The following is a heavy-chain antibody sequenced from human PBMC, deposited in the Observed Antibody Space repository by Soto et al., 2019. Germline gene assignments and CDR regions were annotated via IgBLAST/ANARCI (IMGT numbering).Heavy chain of an antibody. J-gene: IGHJ5*02. CDR3: ARGVGSGTYYNQYNWFDP. Sequence: ASVKVSCKASGYTFTNYGISWVRQAPGQGLEWVGWINTYNGNTNHAQKLQGRVTMTTDTSTSTAYMELRSLRSDDTAVYYCARGVGSGTYYNQYNWFDPWGQGTLVTVSS. D-gene: IGHD3-10*01. V-gene: IGHV1-18*01. CDR2: INTYNGNT. CDR1: GYTFTNYG.